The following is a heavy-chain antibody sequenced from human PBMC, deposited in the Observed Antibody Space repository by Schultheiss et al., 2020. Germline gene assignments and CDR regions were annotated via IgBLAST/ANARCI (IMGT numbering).Heavy chain of an antibody. Sequence: LPLPCPFSGFSLPPRGVGVAWLRPPPGPALDWLALISWDAATRYRPSLKSRLPITTDTSHHPVVLTLPNMDPVDTATYYCALGSRVYYYYGMDVWGQGTTV. CDR2: ISWDAAT. J-gene: IGHJ6*02. D-gene: IGHD1-26*01. V-gene: IGHV2-5*02. CDR3: ALGSRVYYYYGMDV. CDR1: GFSLPPRGVG.